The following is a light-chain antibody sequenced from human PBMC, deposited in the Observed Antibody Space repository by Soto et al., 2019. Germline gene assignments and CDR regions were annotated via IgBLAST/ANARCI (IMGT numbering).Light chain of an antibody. J-gene: IGKJ1*01. CDR1: QSISNN. Sequence: EIVMTQSPATLSVSPGERATLSCRASQSISNNFAWYQQKPGQAPRLLIYGASTRATDIPARFSGSGSGTEFTLTISSLQSEDFALYYCQQYNNWPPWTFGQGTKVEIK. CDR3: QQYNNWPPWT. CDR2: GAS. V-gene: IGKV3-15*01.